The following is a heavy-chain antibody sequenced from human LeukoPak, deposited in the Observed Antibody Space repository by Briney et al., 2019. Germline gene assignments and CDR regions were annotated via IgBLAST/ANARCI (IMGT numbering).Heavy chain of an antibody. J-gene: IGHJ4*02. D-gene: IGHD3-10*01. Sequence: GGSLRLSCAASGFTFSSYSMNWVRQAPGKGLEWVSYISGSGNTIYYADSLKGRFTISRDNAKNSLYLQINSLRAEDTAVYYCAKGLSGTYYNFDYWGQGTLVTVSS. CDR1: GFTFSSYS. V-gene: IGHV3-48*04. CDR3: AKGLSGTYYNFDY. CDR2: ISGSGNTI.